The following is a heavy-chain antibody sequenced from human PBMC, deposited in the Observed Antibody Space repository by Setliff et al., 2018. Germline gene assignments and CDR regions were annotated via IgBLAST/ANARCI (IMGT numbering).Heavy chain of an antibody. CDR1: GGSISSGDYY. CDR2: IYSSGST. Sequence: PSETLSLTCTVSGGSISSGDYYWSWIRQPPGKGLEWIGYIYSSGSTYYNPSLKSRVSISVDTSKNQFSLKLSSVTAADTAVYYCARESRYYYDSLGTLDYWGQGTLVTSPQ. V-gene: IGHV4-30-4*08. CDR3: ARESRYYYDSLGTLDY. D-gene: IGHD3-22*01. J-gene: IGHJ4*02.